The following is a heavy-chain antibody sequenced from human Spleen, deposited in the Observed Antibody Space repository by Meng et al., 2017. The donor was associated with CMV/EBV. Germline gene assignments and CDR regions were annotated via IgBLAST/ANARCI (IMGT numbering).Heavy chain of an antibody. Sequence: GESLKISCAASGLTFSRYEMNWVRQAPGKGLEWLAFISSSDSSMYYADSLQGRFTISRDNAKKSLYLQMNSLRAEDTAIYFCASGHCSSTSCYTGEYWGQGTMVTVSS. V-gene: IGHV3-48*03. CDR2: ISSSDSSM. D-gene: IGHD2-2*02. J-gene: IGHJ4*02. CDR1: GLTFSRYE. CDR3: ASGHCSSTSCYTGEY.